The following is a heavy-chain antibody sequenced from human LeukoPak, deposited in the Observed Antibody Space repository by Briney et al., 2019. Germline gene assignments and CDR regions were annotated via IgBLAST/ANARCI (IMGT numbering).Heavy chain of an antibody. CDR3: ATAHDYGERTYYYYYMDV. J-gene: IGHJ6*03. D-gene: IGHD4-17*01. Sequence: SVKASCKASGGTFSSYAISWVRQAPGQVLEWMGGIITIFGTANYAQKCQRRVTITADGSTSTAYMERSSLRSEDTAVYYSATAHDYGERTYYYYYMDVWGKGTTVTVSS. CDR1: GGTFSSYA. V-gene: IGHV1-69*01. CDR2: IITIFGTA.